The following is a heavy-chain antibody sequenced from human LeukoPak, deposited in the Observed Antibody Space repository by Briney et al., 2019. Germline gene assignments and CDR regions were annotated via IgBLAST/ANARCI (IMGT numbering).Heavy chain of an antibody. D-gene: IGHD2-2*01. J-gene: IGHJ4*02. CDR3: ARDYCSSTSCYFWSDAFDI. Sequence: PGRSLRLSCAASGFTFSSYAMHWVRQAPGKGLEWVAVISYDGSNKYYADSVKGRFTISRDNSKNTLYLQMNSLRAEDTAVYYCARDYCSSTSCYFWSDAFDIWGQGTLVTVSS. CDR2: ISYDGSNK. CDR1: GFTFSSYA. V-gene: IGHV3-30*04.